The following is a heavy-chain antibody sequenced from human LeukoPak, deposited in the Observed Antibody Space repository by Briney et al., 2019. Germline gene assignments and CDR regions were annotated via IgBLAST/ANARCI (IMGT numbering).Heavy chain of an antibody. CDR3: ANQRGLWQPAGNYFQH. D-gene: IGHD1-14*01. V-gene: IGHV3-66*01. CDR1: GFTVSSNY. Sequence: GGSLRLSCAASGFTVSSNYMSWVRQAPGKGLEWVSVIYSGGSTYYADSVKGRFTISRDNSKNTLYLQMNSLRAEDTAVYYCANQRGLWQPAGNYFQHWGQGTLVTVSS. CDR2: IYSGGST. J-gene: IGHJ1*01.